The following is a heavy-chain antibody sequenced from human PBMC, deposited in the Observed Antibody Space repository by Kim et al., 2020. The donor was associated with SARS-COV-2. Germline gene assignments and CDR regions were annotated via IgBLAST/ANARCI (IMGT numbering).Heavy chain of an antibody. D-gene: IGHD2-2*01. CDR3: TWDHTSKSAN. Sequence: GGSLRLSCAASGFTFSTDWMNWVRQAPGKGLEWVGRITSKALGVKTDYAAPVKGRFYISRDDPEDTVYLQMNSLTAEDTAFYYCTWDHTSKSANWGQVTLVTVSS. V-gene: IGHV3-15*01. CDR2: ITSKALGVKT. CDR1: GFTFSTDW. J-gene: IGHJ4*02.